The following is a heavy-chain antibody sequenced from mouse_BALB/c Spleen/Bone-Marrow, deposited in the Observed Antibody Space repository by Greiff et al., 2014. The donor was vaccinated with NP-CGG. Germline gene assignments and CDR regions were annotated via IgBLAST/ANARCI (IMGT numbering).Heavy chain of an antibody. CDR1: GYSFTGYF. CDR3: ARGELLREWHFDV. CDR2: INPYNGDT. J-gene: IGHJ1*01. V-gene: IGHV1-20*02. D-gene: IGHD1-1*01. Sequence: DVQLQESGPELVKPGASVKISCKASGYSFTGYFMNWVMQSHGKSLEWIGRINPYNGDTFYNQKFKGKATLTVDKSSSTAHMELRSLASEDSAVYYCARGELLREWHFDVWGAGTTVTVSS.